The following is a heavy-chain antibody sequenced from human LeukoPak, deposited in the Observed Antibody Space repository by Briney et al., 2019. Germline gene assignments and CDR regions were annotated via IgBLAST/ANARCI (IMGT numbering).Heavy chain of an antibody. Sequence: PGGSLRLSCAASGFTFSNYAMSWVRQAPGNGLEWVSGISNSGGGTFYADSVKGRFTISRDNSKNTLYLQVSSLRVEDTAVYHCARDNWNDVSGAFDIWGQGTMVTVSS. CDR3: ARDNWNDVSGAFDI. V-gene: IGHV3-23*01. D-gene: IGHD1-1*01. J-gene: IGHJ3*02. CDR2: ISNSGGGT. CDR1: GFTFSNYA.